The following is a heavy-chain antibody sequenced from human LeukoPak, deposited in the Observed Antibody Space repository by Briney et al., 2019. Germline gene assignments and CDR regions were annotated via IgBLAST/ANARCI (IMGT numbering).Heavy chain of an antibody. CDR1: GFTFSNYA. CDR3: ARSMVRGGYAFDI. CDR2: ISDDGSRQ. D-gene: IGHD3-10*01. J-gene: IGHJ3*02. V-gene: IGHV3-30-3*01. Sequence: GGSLRLSCAATGFTFSNYAIHWGRQAPGKGLEWVAFISDDGSRQHYADSVKGRFTISRDNAKNSLYLQMNSLRDEDTAVYYCARSMVRGGYAFDIWGQGTMVTVSS.